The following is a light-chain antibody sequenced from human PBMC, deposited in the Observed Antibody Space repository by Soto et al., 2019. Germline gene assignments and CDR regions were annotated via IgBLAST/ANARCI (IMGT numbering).Light chain of an antibody. CDR1: SSDVGDYNY. J-gene: IGLJ3*02. CDR2: DVT. CDR3: CSYAGSYTWV. V-gene: IGLV2-11*01. Sequence: QSALTQPRSVSGSPGQSVTISCTGTSSDVGDYNYVSWYQQHPGKAPKLMIFDVTERPSGVPDRFSGSKSGNTASLTISGLQADDEADYYCCSYAGSYTWVFGGWTKLTVL.